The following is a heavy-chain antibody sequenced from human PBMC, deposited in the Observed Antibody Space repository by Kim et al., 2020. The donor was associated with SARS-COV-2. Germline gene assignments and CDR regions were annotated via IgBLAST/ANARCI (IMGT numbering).Heavy chain of an antibody. D-gene: IGHD6-13*01. J-gene: IGHJ4*02. CDR1: GYSFSTYS. CDR2: INAGNGYT. V-gene: IGHV1-3*01. CDR3: ARGIAAAGALIYYFDY. Sequence: ASVKVSCKASGYSFSTYSIHWVRQAPGQRLEWMGWINAGNGYTKYSQKFQGRVTFTRDTSATTAYMDLSTLRSDDTAVYYCARGIAAAGALIYYFDYWGQGTLVTVSS.